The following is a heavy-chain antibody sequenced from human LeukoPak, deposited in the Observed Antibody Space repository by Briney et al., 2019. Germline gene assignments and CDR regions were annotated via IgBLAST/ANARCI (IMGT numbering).Heavy chain of an antibody. Sequence: GESLQISCKDSGNIFTNNWIGWVRQMPGKGLEWMGIIYPGDSDTTYSPSFQGQVTISADKSISTAYLQWSSLKASDTAMYYCARPQEGCTSASCYLIYWGQGTLVTVSS. CDR1: GNIFTNNW. D-gene: IGHD2-2*01. J-gene: IGHJ4*02. V-gene: IGHV5-51*01. CDR2: IYPGDSDT. CDR3: ARPQEGCTSASCYLIY.